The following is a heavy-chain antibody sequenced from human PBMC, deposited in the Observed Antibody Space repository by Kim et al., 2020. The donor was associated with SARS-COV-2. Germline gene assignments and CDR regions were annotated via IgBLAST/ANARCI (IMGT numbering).Heavy chain of an antibody. D-gene: IGHD6-13*01. CDR2: IYSGGNT. V-gene: IGHV3-53*01. CDR1: GFTVSGSY. Sequence: GGSLRLSCAASGFTVSGSYMSWVRQAPGKGLEWVSVIYSGGNTYYADSVKGRFTISRDNSKNTLFLQMNSLRAEDTAVYYCAKMGGYSNSWNFDYWGQGTLVTVSS. CDR3: AKMGGYSNSWNFDY. J-gene: IGHJ4*02.